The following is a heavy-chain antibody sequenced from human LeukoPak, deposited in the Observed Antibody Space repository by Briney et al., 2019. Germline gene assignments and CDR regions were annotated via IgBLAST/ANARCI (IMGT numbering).Heavy chain of an antibody. D-gene: IGHD4/OR15-4a*01. V-gene: IGHV3-74*01. Sequence: GGSLRLSCVASGFTFSSYWMHWVRQDPRKGLVWVSRISGDGRNINYADSVRGRFTISRDNAKNTLYLQMNTLRVEDTAVYYCARGGLWGPVGAFDIWGQGTMVTVSS. CDR1: GFTFSSYW. J-gene: IGHJ3*02. CDR2: ISGDGRNI. CDR3: ARGGLWGPVGAFDI.